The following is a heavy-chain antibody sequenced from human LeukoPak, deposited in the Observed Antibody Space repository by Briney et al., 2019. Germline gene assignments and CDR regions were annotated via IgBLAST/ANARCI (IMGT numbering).Heavy chain of an antibody. CDR3: AHSIPYYDILPSALDI. CDR2: IYWNDDK. Sequence: SGPTLVKPTQTLTLTCTFSGFSLGTSGVGVGWIRQPPGKALEWLALIYWNDDKRYSPSLKSRLTITKDTSKNQVVLTVTNMDPVDTATYYRAHSIPYYDILPSALDIWGQGTMVTVSS. J-gene: IGHJ3*02. D-gene: IGHD3-9*01. CDR1: GFSLGTSGVG. V-gene: IGHV2-5*01.